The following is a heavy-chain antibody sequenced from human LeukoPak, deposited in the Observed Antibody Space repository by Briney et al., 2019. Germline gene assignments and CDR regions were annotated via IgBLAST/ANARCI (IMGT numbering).Heavy chain of an antibody. CDR2: ISSSGYI. J-gene: IGHJ4*02. CDR1: GFTFSSYS. V-gene: IGHV3-21*04. Sequence: GGSLRLSCAASGFTFSSYSMNWVGQAPGKGLEWVSTISSSGYIYYADSVKGRFTISRDNAKNSLYLQMNSLRAEDTAVYYCAKAGSIRFDYWGRGTLVTVSS. D-gene: IGHD1-26*01. CDR3: AKAGSIRFDY.